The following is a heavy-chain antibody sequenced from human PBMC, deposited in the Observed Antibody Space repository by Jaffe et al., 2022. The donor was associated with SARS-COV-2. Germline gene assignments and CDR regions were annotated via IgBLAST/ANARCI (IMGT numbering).Heavy chain of an antibody. V-gene: IGHV4-39*01. J-gene: IGHJ6*03. CDR2: IYYSGST. Sequence: QLQLQESGPGLVKPSETLSLTCTVSGGSISSSSYYWGWIRQPPGKGLEWIGSIYYSGSTYYNPSLKSRVTISVDTSKNQFSLKLSSVTAADTAVYYCARQPVVPAAIGPYYYYYYMDVWGKGTTVTVSS. CDR3: ARQPVVPAAIGPYYYYYYMDV. CDR1: GGSISSSSYY. D-gene: IGHD2-2*02.